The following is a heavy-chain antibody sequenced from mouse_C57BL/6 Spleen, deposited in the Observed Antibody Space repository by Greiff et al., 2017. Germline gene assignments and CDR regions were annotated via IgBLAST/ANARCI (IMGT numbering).Heavy chain of an antibody. CDR1: GFTFSSYA. J-gene: IGHJ4*01. CDR2: ISDGGSYT. CDR3: AREFSYYAMDY. V-gene: IGHV5-4*01. Sequence: DVMLVESGGGLVKPGGSLKLSCAASGFTFSSYAMSWVRQTPEKRLEWVATISDGGSYTYYPDNVKGRFTISRDNAKNNLYLQMSHLKSEDTAMYYCAREFSYYAMDYWGQGTSVTVSS.